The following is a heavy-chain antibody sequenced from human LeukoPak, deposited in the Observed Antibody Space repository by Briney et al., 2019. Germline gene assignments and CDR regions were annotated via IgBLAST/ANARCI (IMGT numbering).Heavy chain of an antibody. Sequence: GGSLRLSCAASGFTFSNYWIHWVRKAPGKGLVGVSHINSDGSSTTYADSVKGRFTISRDNAKNTLYLQMSSLRAEDTAVYYCARAGFYDSGSYDYWGQGTLVTVSS. J-gene: IGHJ4*02. V-gene: IGHV3-74*03. CDR2: INSDGSST. CDR1: GFTFSNYW. D-gene: IGHD3-10*01. CDR3: ARAGFYDSGSYDY.